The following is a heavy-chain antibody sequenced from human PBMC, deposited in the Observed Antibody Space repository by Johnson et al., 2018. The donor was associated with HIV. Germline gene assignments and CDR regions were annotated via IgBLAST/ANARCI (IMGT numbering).Heavy chain of an antibody. J-gene: IGHJ3*02. Sequence: QVQLVESGGGLVKPGGSLRLSCAASGFTFSDYYMSWIRQAPGQGLEWISYISSSDSTEYYADSVKGRFTISRDKDKNSVYLQMNSLRVEDTAVYYCARDHGSGSYYYKVTFEIWGQGTMVTVSS. CDR2: ISSSDSTE. D-gene: IGHD3-10*01. CDR1: GFTFSDYY. CDR3: ARDHGSGSYYYKVTFEI. V-gene: IGHV3-11*04.